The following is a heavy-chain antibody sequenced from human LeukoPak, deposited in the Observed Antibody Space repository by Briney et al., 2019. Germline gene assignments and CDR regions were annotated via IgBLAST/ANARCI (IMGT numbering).Heavy chain of an antibody. CDR1: GGSISSYY. D-gene: IGHD3-3*01. V-gene: IGHV4-4*09. J-gene: IGHJ4*02. CDR3: ARHGASLGVVLG. CDR2: VYTSGST. Sequence: SQTLSLTCTVSGGSISSYYWSWIRQPPGKGLEWIGYVYTSGSTNYNPSLKSRVTISVDTSKNQFSLKLSSVTAADTAVYYCARHGASLGVVLGWGQGTLVTVSS.